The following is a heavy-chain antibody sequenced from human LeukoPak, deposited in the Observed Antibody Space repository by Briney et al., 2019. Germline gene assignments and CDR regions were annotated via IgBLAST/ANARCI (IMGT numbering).Heavy chain of an antibody. V-gene: IGHV3-7*01. CDR2: MNGCGSEI. Sequence: GGSLRLSCSVSGFIFRDFSMSWVRQAPGKGLEWVAKMNGCGSEIFYVGSVKGRFTISRDNGKNSMYLQMNRLRAEDTAVYYCARPRGCGSSRCNNFDYWGQGTLVTVSS. CDR3: ARPRGCGSSRCNNFDY. D-gene: IGHD2-2*01. J-gene: IGHJ4*02. CDR1: GFIFRDFS.